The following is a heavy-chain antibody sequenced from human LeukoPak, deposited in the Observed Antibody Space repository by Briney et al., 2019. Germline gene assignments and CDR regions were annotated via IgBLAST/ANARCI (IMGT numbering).Heavy chain of an antibody. J-gene: IGHJ6*03. D-gene: IGHD3-10*01. Sequence: GGSLRLSCAASGFTFSSYSMNWVRQAPGKGLEWVSSISSSDTYIYYADSVKGRFTISRDNAKNSLYLQMNSLRAEDTAVYYCARGGSGSYYYYYYYMDVWGKGTTVTVSS. CDR1: GFTFSSYS. CDR2: ISSSDTYI. CDR3: ARGGSGSYYYYYYYMDV. V-gene: IGHV3-21*01.